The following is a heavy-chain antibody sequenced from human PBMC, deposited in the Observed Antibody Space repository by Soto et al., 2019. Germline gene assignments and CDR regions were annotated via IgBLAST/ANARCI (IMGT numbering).Heavy chain of an antibody. Sequence: SETLSLTCTVSGGSISSYYWSWIRQPPGKGLEWIGYIYYSGSTNYNPSLKSRVTISVDTSKNQFSLKLSSVTAADTAVYYCARGEGITMVRGVIIHGMDVWGQGTTVTVSS. V-gene: IGHV4-59*01. CDR2: IYYSGST. CDR1: GGSISSYY. J-gene: IGHJ6*02. D-gene: IGHD3-10*01. CDR3: ARGEGITMVRGVIIHGMDV.